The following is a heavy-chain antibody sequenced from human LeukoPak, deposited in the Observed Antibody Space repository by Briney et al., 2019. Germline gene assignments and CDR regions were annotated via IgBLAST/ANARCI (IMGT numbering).Heavy chain of an antibody. CDR3: ARGTGSLDY. CDR1: GGSFSGYY. V-gene: IGHV4-34*01. Sequence: PSETLSLTCAVYGGSFSGYYWSWIRQPPGKGLEWIGEINHSGSANYNPSLKSRVTISLDTSKNQFSLKLTSVTPDDTAVYYCARGTGSLDYWGQGTLVTVSS. J-gene: IGHJ4*02. D-gene: IGHD1-26*01. CDR2: INHSGSA.